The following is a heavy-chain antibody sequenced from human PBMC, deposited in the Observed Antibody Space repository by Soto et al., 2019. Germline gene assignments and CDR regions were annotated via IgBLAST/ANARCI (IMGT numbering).Heavy chain of an antibody. D-gene: IGHD3-9*01. CDR1: GFTFSDFY. CDR2: ISNSGSTI. V-gene: IGHV3-11*01. CDR3: ARANYDILTGYSDY. Sequence: GGSLRLSCAASGFTFSDFYMTWIRQAPGKGLEWVSYISNSGSTIYYSDSVKGRFTISRDNAKNSLYLQMNSLRAEDTAMYYCARANYDILTGYSDYWGQGTLVTVSS. J-gene: IGHJ4*02.